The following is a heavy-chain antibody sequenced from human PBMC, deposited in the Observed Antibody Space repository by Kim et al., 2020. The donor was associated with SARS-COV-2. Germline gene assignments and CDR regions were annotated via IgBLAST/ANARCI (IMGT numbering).Heavy chain of an antibody. J-gene: IGHJ6*02. V-gene: IGHV5-10-1*01. D-gene: IGHD6-13*01. CDR1: GYSFTSYW. CDR3: ARPWGYSSSLYGMDV. CDR2: IDPSDSYT. Sequence: GESLKISCKGSGYSFTSYWISWVRQMPGKGLEWMGRIDPSDSYTNYSPSFQGHVTISADKSISTAYLQWSSLKASDTAMYYCARPWGYSSSLYGMDVWGQGTTVTVSS.